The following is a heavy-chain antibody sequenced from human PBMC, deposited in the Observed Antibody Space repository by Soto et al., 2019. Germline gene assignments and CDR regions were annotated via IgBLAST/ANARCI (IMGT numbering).Heavy chain of an antibody. V-gene: IGHV4-31*02. CDR2: IYYSGST. CDR1: DGTSVGVGDY. D-gene: IGHD6-13*01. Sequence: VADGTSVGVGDYRIWNQQHPGKGLEWIWYIYYSGSTYYNPSLKSRVTISVDTSKNQFSLKLSSVTAADTAVYYCACTGYSSSWYWFDPWGQGTLVTVSS. CDR3: ACTGYSSSWYWFDP. J-gene: IGHJ5*02.